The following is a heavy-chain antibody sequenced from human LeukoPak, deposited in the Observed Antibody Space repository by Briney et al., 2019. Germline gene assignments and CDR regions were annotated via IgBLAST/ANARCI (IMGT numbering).Heavy chain of an antibody. CDR1: GFTFSSYS. J-gene: IGHJ5*02. CDR2: ISSSSSYI. Sequence: PGGSLRLSCAASGFTFSSYSMNWVRQAPGKGLEWVSSISSSSSYIYYADSVKGRFTISRDNAKNSLYLQMNSLRAEDTAVYYCARAGYSSSSGGWFDPWGQGTLVTVSS. CDR3: ARAGYSSSSGGWFDP. V-gene: IGHV3-21*01. D-gene: IGHD6-6*01.